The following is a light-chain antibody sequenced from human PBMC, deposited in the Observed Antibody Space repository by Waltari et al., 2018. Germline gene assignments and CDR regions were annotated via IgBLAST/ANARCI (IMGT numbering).Light chain of an antibody. CDR1: QSILHSNGYNY. CDR3: MQALQTPLT. J-gene: IGKJ4*01. Sequence: DIVMTKSPLYLPVTPGAPASISCSPSQSILHSNGYNYLDWYLQKPEQSPQLLIYLGSNRASGVPDRFSGSGSGTDFTLKISRVEAEDVGVYYCMQALQTPLTFGGGTKVEMK. CDR2: LGS. V-gene: IGKV2-28*01.